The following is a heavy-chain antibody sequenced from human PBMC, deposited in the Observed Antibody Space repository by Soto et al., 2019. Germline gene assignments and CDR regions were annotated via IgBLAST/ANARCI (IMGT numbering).Heavy chain of an antibody. V-gene: IGHV3-30-3*01. CDR3: ARAGGSSYGYGGAFDI. D-gene: IGHD5-18*01. Sequence: QVQLVESGGGVVQPGRSLRLSCAASGFTFSSYAMHWVRQAPGKGLEWVAVISYDGSNKYYADSVKGRFTISRDNSKNTLYLQMNSLRAEDTAVYYCARAGGSSYGYGGAFDIWGQGTMVTVSS. CDR1: GFTFSSYA. CDR2: ISYDGSNK. J-gene: IGHJ3*02.